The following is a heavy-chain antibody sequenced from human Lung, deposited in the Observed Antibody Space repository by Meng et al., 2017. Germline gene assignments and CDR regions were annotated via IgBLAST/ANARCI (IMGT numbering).Heavy chain of an antibody. Sequence: WGHGLLRPSGTLSPPCFVSGGSCIYYYWSWIRQPPGKGLEWIGEINHSGSTNYNPSLESRATISVDTSQNNLSLKLSSVTAADSAVYYCARGPTTMAHDFDYWGQGTLVTVSS. V-gene: IGHV4-34*01. CDR3: ARGPTTMAHDFDY. CDR1: GGSCIYYY. D-gene: IGHD4-11*01. J-gene: IGHJ4*02. CDR2: INHSGST.